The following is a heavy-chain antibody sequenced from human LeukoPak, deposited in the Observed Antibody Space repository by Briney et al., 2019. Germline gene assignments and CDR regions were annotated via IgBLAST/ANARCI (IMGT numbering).Heavy chain of an antibody. V-gene: IGHV3-23*01. CDR3: ARAPGSLVSIAARPYYFDY. J-gene: IGHJ4*02. CDR1: GFTFSSYA. Sequence: GGSLRLSCAASGFTFSSYAMSWVRQAPGKGLEWVSVINNSGGATYYADSVRGRFTISRDNSKNTVDLQMNSLRADDTALYYCARAPGSLVSIAARPYYFDYWGQGALVTVSS. D-gene: IGHD6-6*01. CDR2: INNSGGAT.